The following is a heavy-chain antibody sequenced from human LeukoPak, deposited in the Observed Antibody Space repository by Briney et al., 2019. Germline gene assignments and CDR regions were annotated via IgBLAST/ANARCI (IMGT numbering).Heavy chain of an antibody. Sequence: SQTLSLTCTVSGGFISSGGYYWSWIRQHPGKGLEWIGYIYYSGSTYYNPSLKSRVTISVDTSKNQFSLKLSSVTAADTAVYYCARTDSSSWYWFDPWGQGTLVTVSS. CDR3: ARTDSSSWYWFDP. V-gene: IGHV4-31*03. D-gene: IGHD6-13*01. CDR2: IYYSGST. CDR1: GGFISSGGYY. J-gene: IGHJ5*02.